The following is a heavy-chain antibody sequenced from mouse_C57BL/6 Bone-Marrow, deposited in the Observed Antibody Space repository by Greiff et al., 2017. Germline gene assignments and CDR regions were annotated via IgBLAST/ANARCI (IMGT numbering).Heavy chain of an antibody. D-gene: IGHD1-3*01. CDR3: ARGLNFYYFDY. Sequence: VQLQQSGPELVKPGASVKISCKASGYSFTSYYIHWVKQRPGQGLEWIGWIYPGSGNTKYNEKFKGKATLTADTSSSTAYMQLSSLTSEDSAVYYCARGLNFYYFDYWGQGTTLTVSS. V-gene: IGHV1-66*01. CDR2: IYPGSGNT. J-gene: IGHJ2*01. CDR1: GYSFTSYY.